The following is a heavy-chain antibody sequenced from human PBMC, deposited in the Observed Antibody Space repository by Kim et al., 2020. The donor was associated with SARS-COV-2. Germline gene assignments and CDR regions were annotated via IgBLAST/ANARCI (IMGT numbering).Heavy chain of an antibody. CDR3: TTGAGGGGYSYGAGFDY. V-gene: IGHV3-15*01. Sequence: GGSLRLSCAASGFTFSNAWMSWVRQAPGKGLEWVGRIKSKTDGGTTDYAAPVKGRFTISRDDSKNTLYLQMNSLKTEDTAVYYCTTGAGGGGYSYGAGFDYWGQGTLVTVSS. J-gene: IGHJ4*02. CDR2: IKSKTDGGTT. CDR1: GFTFSNAW. D-gene: IGHD5-18*01.